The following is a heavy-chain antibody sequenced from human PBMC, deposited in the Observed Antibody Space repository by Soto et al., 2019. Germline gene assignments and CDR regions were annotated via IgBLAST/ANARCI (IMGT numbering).Heavy chain of an antibody. CDR2: HNGGSGNT. CDR1: GYIFTRYT. Sequence: ASVKVSCKASGYIFTRYTIHWVRQAPGQSLEWMGWHNGGSGNTQYSQHFQGRVTISRDTSANIAYMELSSLRSEDTAVYYCARGPGMTIFGVFKEAFDYWGQGTLVTVSS. J-gene: IGHJ4*02. D-gene: IGHD3-3*01. CDR3: ARGPGMTIFGVFKEAFDY. V-gene: IGHV1-3*01.